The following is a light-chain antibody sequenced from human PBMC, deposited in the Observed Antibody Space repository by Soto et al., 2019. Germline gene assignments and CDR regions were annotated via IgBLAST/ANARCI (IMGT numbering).Light chain of an antibody. J-gene: IGLJ1*01. Sequence: QSALTQPPSGSGTPGQRVTISCSGSNSNIGGNTVNWYQQLPGAAPKLLMYSNDQRPSRVPDRFSGSKFGTTASLPISGPQSEDEADYRCATRDDSLNAAVFGAGTKVTVL. CDR3: ATRDDSLNAAV. V-gene: IGLV1-44*01. CDR2: SND. CDR1: NSNIGGNT.